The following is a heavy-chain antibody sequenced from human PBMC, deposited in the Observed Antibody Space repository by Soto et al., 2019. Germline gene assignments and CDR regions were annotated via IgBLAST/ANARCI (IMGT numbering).Heavy chain of an antibody. CDR2: IYPGDSDT. D-gene: IGHD3-3*01. CDR1: GYSFTSYW. V-gene: IGHV5-51*01. CDR3: ATYYDFWSGYSRDYYYYGMDV. Sequence: GESLKISCKGSGYSFTSYWIGWVRQMPGKGLEWMGIIYPGDSDTRYSPSFQGQVTISADKSISTAYLQWSSLKASDTATYYCATYYDFWSGYSRDYYYYGMDVWGQGTTVTVSS. J-gene: IGHJ6*02.